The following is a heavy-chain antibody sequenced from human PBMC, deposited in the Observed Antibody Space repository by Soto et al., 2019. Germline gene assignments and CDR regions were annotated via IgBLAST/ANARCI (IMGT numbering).Heavy chain of an antibody. J-gene: IGHJ4*02. Sequence: QVQLVESGGGVVQPGRSLRLSCAASGFTFSSYARHWVRQAPGKGLEWVAVISYDGSNKYYADSVKGRFTISRDNSKNTLYLQMNSLRAEDTAVYYCARDRGDYYDSSGPEFDYWGQGTLVTVSS. CDR3: ARDRGDYYDSSGPEFDY. D-gene: IGHD3-22*01. V-gene: IGHV3-30-3*01. CDR2: ISYDGSNK. CDR1: GFTFSSYA.